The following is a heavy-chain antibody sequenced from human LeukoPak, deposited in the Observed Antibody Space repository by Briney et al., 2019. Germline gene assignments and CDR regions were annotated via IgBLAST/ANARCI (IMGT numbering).Heavy chain of an antibody. Sequence: SVKVSCKASGGTFSSYAISWVRQAPGQGLEWMGGIIPIFGTANYAQKFQGRVTITADESTSTAYMELSSLRSEDTAVYYCARVEDCGGVCSDAFDIWGQGTMVTVSS. CDR3: ARVEDCGGVCSDAFDI. CDR1: GGTFSSYA. V-gene: IGHV1-69*13. CDR2: IIPIFGTA. J-gene: IGHJ3*02. D-gene: IGHD2-21*01.